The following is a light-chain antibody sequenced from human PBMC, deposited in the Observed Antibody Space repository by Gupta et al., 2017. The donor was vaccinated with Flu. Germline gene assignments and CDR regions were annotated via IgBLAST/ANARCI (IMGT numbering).Light chain of an antibody. CDR1: SSDVGGYDS. Sequence: QSALTQPASMSGSPGQSITISCTGTSSDVGGYDSVSWYQQYPVKAPKLMIFQVNNRPSGVSNRFSGSKSGNTASLTISGLQTEDEADYFCSSFTSSISYVFGTGTKVTVL. J-gene: IGLJ1*01. V-gene: IGLV2-14*01. CDR3: SSFTSSISYV. CDR2: QVN.